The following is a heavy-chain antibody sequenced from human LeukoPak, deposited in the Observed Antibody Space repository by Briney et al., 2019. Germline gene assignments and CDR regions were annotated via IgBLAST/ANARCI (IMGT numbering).Heavy chain of an antibody. CDR1: GFTFSSYS. D-gene: IGHD1-26*01. CDR3: ARGGNYAPFDY. J-gene: IGHJ4*02. V-gene: IGHV3-21*06. Sequence: GGSLRLSCAASGFTFSSYSMNWVRQAPGTGLEWIAYISDTGSRITYGDSVKGRFTISRDNAKNSLYLQMNSLRVEDTAIYYCARGGNYAPFDYWGQGALVAVSS. CDR2: ISDTGSRI.